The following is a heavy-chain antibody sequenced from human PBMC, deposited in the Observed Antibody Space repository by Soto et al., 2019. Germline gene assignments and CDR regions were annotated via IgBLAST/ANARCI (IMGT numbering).Heavy chain of an antibody. CDR1: GFTLSSHG. J-gene: IGHJ4*01. CDR2: ISGSGTSI. CDR3: VTGWHSSSPISYPFDY. Sequence: GGSLRLSCVASGFTLSSHGLNWVRQSPGKGLEWISYISGSGTSIYYAAPLKGRFTISRDDLEDTLYLQMDSLQTEDTAVYYCVTGWHSSSPISYPFDYWGHGTLVTVSS. D-gene: IGHD6-13*01. V-gene: IGHV3-15*01.